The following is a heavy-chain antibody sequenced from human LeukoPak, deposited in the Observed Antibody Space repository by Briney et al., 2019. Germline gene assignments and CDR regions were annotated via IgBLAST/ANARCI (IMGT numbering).Heavy chain of an antibody. CDR3: ARDRAMAGTNDAFDI. CDR2: IYTSGST. V-gene: IGHV4-4*07. Sequence: PSETLSLTCTVSGGSISSYYWSWIRQPAGKGLEWIGRIYTSGSTNYSPSLKSRVTMSVDTSKNQFSLKLSSVTAADTAVYYCARDRAMAGTNDAFDIWGQGTMVTVSS. CDR1: GGSISSYY. J-gene: IGHJ3*02. D-gene: IGHD2-8*01.